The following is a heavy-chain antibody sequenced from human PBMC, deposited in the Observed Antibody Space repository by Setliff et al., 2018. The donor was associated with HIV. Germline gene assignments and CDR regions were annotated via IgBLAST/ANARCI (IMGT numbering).Heavy chain of an antibody. Sequence: LETLSLTCTISGGSFGVYRWSWIRQSAGRGLEWIGRIDSSGTTDYKPSLKGRVAISVDTSRNQSSLRVTSVTAADTAVYFCARDRHSSGLGSYGPWGPGILVTVSS. V-gene: IGHV4-4*07. J-gene: IGHJ5*02. CDR2: IDSSGTT. CDR1: GGSFGVYR. D-gene: IGHD3-10*01. CDR3: ARDRHSSGLGSYGP.